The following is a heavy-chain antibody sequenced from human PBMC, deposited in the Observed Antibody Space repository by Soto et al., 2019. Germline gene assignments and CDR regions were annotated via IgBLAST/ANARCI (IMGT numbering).Heavy chain of an antibody. D-gene: IGHD2-2*01. J-gene: IGHJ5*02. CDR3: ARDLIVVVPAASNWFDP. CDR2: IYHSGST. CDR1: GYSISSGYY. Sequence: SETLSLTCAVSGYSISSGYYWGWIRQPPGKGLEWIGSIYHSGSTYHNPSLKSRVTISVDTSKNQFSLKLSSVTAADTAVYYCARDLIVVVPAASNWFDPWGQGTLVTVSS. V-gene: IGHV4-38-2*02.